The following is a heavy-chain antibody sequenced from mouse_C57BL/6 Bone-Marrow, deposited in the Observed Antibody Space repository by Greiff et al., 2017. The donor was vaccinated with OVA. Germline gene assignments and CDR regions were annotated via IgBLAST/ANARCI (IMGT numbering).Heavy chain of an antibody. J-gene: IGHJ4*01. D-gene: IGHD2-5*01. CDR2: IDPETGGT. V-gene: IGHV1-15*01. Sequence: VQLQQSRAALVRPGASVTLSCKASGYTFTDYEMHWVKQTPVHGLEWIGAIDPETGGTAYNQKFKGKAILTADKSSSTAYMELRSLTSEDSAVYYCTRGYSNYYAMDYWGQGTSVTVAS. CDR3: TRGYSNYYAMDY. CDR1: GYTFTDYE.